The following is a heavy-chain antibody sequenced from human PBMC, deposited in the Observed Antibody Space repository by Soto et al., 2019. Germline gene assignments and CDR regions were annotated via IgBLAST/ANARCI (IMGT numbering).Heavy chain of an antibody. Sequence: GGSLRLSCAASGFTSSSYWMHWVRQGPGKGLMWVPCISSDGGRTTYADSVKGRFTISRDNAKNTLFVQLSSLRAEDTAVYYCARGGLFSSSEALDIWGQGTMVTVSS. CDR2: ISSDGGRT. J-gene: IGHJ3*02. V-gene: IGHV3-74*01. CDR1: GFTSSSYW. D-gene: IGHD6-6*01. CDR3: ARGGLFSSSEALDI.